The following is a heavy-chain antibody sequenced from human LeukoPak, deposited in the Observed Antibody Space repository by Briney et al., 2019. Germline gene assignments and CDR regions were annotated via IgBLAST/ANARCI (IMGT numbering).Heavy chain of an antibody. CDR3: ARDLLVITAPHDAFDI. CDR1: GGSISSYY. D-gene: IGHD3-9*01. J-gene: IGHJ3*02. V-gene: IGHV4-59*01. Sequence: PSETLSLTCTVSGGSISSYYWSWIRQPPGKGVKWIGYIYYNGSTNYNPSLKSRVTISVDTSKNQFSLKLSSVTAADTAVYYCARDLLVITAPHDAFDIWGQGTMVTVSS. CDR2: IYYNGST.